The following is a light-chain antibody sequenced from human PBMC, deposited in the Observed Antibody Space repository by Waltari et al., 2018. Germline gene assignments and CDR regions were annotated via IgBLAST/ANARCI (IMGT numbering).Light chain of an antibody. CDR2: ATS. CDR1: QSVTNNY. J-gene: IGKJ1*01. CDR3: QQYALSPRT. Sequence: EIVLTQSPGTLSLSPGERVTLFCRASQSVTNNYLVWYQQKRGQPPRLLIYATSDRATGVPDRFSGSGSGTEFTLTISRLEPEDSAIYYCQQYALSPRTFGQGTKVELK. V-gene: IGKV3-20*01.